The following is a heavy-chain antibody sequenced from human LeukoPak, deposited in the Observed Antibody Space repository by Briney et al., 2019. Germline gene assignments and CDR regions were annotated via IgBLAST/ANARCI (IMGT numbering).Heavy chain of an antibody. CDR2: ISAYNGNT. J-gene: IGHJ4*02. D-gene: IGHD3-16*02. Sequence: GASVKVSCKASGYTFTSYGISWVRQAPGQGLEWMGWISAYNGNTNYAQKLQGRVTMTTDTSTSTAYMELRSLRSDDTAVYYCASPAFYVWASYRHALDYWGQGTLVTVSS. CDR1: GYTFTSYG. CDR3: ASPAFYVWASYRHALDY. V-gene: IGHV1-18*01.